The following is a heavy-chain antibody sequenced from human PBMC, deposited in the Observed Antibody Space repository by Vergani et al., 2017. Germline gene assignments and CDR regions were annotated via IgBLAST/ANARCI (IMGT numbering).Heavy chain of an antibody. J-gene: IGHJ5*02. CDR3: AREKYQLLSRWFDP. V-gene: IGHV4-59*01. D-gene: IGHD2-2*01. CDR2: IYYSGST. Sequence: QVQLQESGPGLVKPSETLSLTCTVSGGSISSYYWSWIRQPPGKGLEWIGYIYYSGSTNYNPSLKSRVTISVDTSKNQFSLKLSSVTAADTAVYYCAREKYQLLSRWFDPWGQGTLVTVSS. CDR1: GGSISSYY.